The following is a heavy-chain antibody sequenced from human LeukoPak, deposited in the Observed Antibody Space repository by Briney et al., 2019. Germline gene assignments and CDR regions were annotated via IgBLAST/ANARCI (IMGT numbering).Heavy chain of an antibody. V-gene: IGHV4-34*01. J-gene: IGHJ1*01. CDR2: INHSGST. D-gene: IGHD6-6*01. CDR3: ARGAARYFQH. Sequence: SETLSLTCAVYGGSFSGYYWSWIRQPPGKGLEWIGEINHSGSTNYNPSLKSRVTISVDTSENQFPLKLSSVTAADTAVYYCARGAARYFQHWGQGTLVTVSS. CDR1: GGSFSGYY.